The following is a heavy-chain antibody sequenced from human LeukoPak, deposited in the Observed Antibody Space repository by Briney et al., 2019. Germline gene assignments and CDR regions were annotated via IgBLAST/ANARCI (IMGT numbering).Heavy chain of an antibody. V-gene: IGHV4-59*01. CDR2: IYYSGST. D-gene: IGHD3-3*01. J-gene: IGHJ4*02. Sequence: PSQTLSLTCTVSGGSISSYYWSWIRQPPGKGLEWIGYIYYSGSTNYNPSLKSRVTISVDTSKNQFSLKLSSVTAADTAVYYCARIHYDFCSGYYFFDYWGQGTLVTVSS. CDR1: GGSISSYY. CDR3: ARIHYDFCSGYYFFDY.